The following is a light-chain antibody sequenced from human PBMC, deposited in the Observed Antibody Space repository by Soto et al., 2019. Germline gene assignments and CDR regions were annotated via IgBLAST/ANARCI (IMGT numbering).Light chain of an antibody. CDR1: QSVSTW. Sequence: DIQMTQSPSTLSGSVGDRVTITCRASQSVSTWLAWYQQKSGKAPKLLIYDASTLQSGVPSRFSGSGSGTEFTLTISNLQPDDFATYYCQQYNRYSTFGQGTKVDI. CDR3: QQYNRYST. J-gene: IGKJ1*01. CDR2: DAS. V-gene: IGKV1-5*01.